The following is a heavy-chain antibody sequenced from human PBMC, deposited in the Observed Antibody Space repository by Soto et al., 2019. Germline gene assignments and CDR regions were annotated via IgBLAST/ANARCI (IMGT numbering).Heavy chain of an antibody. CDR1: GGSFSGYY. V-gene: IGHV4-34*01. Sequence: SETLSLTSAVYGGSFSGYYWGWIRQPPGKGLEGIGEINHSRSTNYNPSLKSRVTISVDTSKNQFSLKLSSVTAADTAVYYCARVSIFGVVIWGEDYGMDVWGQGTTVTVFS. D-gene: IGHD3-3*01. CDR2: INHSRST. CDR3: ARVSIFGVVIWGEDYGMDV. J-gene: IGHJ6*02.